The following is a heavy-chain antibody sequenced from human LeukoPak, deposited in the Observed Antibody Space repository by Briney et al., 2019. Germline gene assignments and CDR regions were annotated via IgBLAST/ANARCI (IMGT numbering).Heavy chain of an antibody. J-gene: IGHJ4*02. V-gene: IGHV1-69*04. CDR3: ARDGRLRYFDTNPPDY. CDR2: IIPILGIA. Sequence: SVKVSCKASGGTFSSYAISWVRLAPGQGLEWMGRIIPILGIANYAQKFQGRVTITADKSTSTAYMELSSLRSEDTAVYYRARDGRLRYFDTNPPDYWGQGTLVTVSS. CDR1: GGTFSSYA. D-gene: IGHD3-9*01.